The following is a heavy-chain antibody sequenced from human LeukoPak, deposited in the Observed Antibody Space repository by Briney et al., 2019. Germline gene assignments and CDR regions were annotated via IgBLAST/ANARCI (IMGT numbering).Heavy chain of an antibody. J-gene: IGHJ4*02. CDR2: ISYDGVTK. CDR3: AKSPTGYSNGWFVD. CDR1: GFSFSDYG. V-gene: IGHV3-30*18. D-gene: IGHD6-19*01. Sequence: PGGSLRLSCGASGFSFSDYGMHWVRQAPGKGLEWVAVISYDGVTKYYGDSVSGRFTIARDNSNNTLSLQLNSLRGDDTAVYYCAKSPTGYSNGWFVDWGRGTLVTVSS.